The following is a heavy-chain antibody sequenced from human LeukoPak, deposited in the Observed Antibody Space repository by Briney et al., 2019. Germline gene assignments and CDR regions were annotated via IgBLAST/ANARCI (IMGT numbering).Heavy chain of an antibody. D-gene: IGHD6-13*01. Sequence: GGSLRLSCAASGFTVSSNYMSWVRQAPGKGLEWVSVIYSGGSTYYADSVKGRFTISRDNSKNTLYLQMNSLRAEDTAVYYCARGIAAAGMVYYFDYWGQGTLVTVSS. V-gene: IGHV3-66*01. CDR3: ARGIAAAGMVYYFDY. J-gene: IGHJ4*02. CDR2: IYSGGST. CDR1: GFTVSSNY.